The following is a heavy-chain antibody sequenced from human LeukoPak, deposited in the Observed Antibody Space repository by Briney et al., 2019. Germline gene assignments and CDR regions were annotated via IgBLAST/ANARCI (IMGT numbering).Heavy chain of an antibody. J-gene: IGHJ3*02. V-gene: IGHV3-11*01. Sequence: PGGSLRLSCAASGFTFSDYYMSWIRQAPGKGLEWVLYISSSGSTIYYADSVKGRFTISRDNAKNSLYLQMNSLRAEDTAVYYCARDTYGTTWAFDIWGQGTMVTVSS. CDR1: GFTFSDYY. CDR3: ARDTYGTTWAFDI. CDR2: ISSSGSTI. D-gene: IGHD1-1*01.